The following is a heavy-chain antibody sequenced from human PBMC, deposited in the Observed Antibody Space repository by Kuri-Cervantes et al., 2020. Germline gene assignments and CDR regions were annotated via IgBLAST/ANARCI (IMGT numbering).Heavy chain of an antibody. J-gene: IGHJ6*03. CDR3: AEDAGDQAAGRPSSYYYYYMDV. Sequence: GESLKISCAASGFTSHNYAMSWVRQAPGKGLEWVASISSSSTYINYADAVKGRFTISRDNSKNSLYLQMNSLRAEDTAVYYCAEDAGDQAAGRPSSYYYYYMDVWGKGTTVTVSS. CDR2: ISSSSTYI. D-gene: IGHD6-13*01. V-gene: IGHV3-21*04. CDR1: GFTSHNYA.